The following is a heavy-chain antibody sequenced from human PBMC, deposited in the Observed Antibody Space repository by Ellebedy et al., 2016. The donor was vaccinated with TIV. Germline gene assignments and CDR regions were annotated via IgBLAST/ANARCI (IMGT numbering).Heavy chain of an antibody. CDR2: INPSGGST. CDR3: ATDTGVPTGRDYYYGMDV. J-gene: IGHJ6*02. D-gene: IGHD5-18*01. V-gene: IGHV1-46*04. CDR1: GYTLTELS. Sequence: ASVKVSCKVSGYTLTELSMHWVRQAPGQGLEWMGIINPSGGSTTYAQKLQGRVTMTRDTSTSTVYMELSSLRSEDTAMYYCATDTGVPTGRDYYYGMDVWGQGTTVTVSS.